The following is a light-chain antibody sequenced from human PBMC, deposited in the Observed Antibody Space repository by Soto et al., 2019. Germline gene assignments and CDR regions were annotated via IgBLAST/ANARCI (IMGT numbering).Light chain of an antibody. CDR2: EGS. Sequence: QSVLIQPASVSGSPGQSITISCTGTSSDVGSYNLVSWYRQYPGKAHKLMIYEGSKRPSGVSNRFSGSKSGNTASLTISGLQAEDEADYYGCSYAGSSVVFGGGTKLTVL. CDR3: CSYAGSSVV. CDR1: SSDVGSYNL. J-gene: IGLJ2*01. V-gene: IGLV2-23*01.